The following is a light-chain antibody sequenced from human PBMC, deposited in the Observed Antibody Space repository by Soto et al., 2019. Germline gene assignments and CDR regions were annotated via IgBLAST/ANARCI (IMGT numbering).Light chain of an antibody. J-gene: IGKJ1*01. Sequence: DIVMTQSPDSLAVSLGERATINCKSSQSVLYSSNNKNYFAWYQQRPGQPPKLLIYWASTRGSGVPDRFSGSGSGTDFTLTISSLQAEDVAVYYCQQYYSTPPTLGQGTKVEIK. CDR3: QQYYSTPPT. CDR2: WAS. V-gene: IGKV4-1*01. CDR1: QSVLYSSNNKNY.